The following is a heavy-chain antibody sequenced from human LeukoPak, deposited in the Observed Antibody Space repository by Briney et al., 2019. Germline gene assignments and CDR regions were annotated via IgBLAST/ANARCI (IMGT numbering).Heavy chain of an antibody. Sequence: ASVKVSCKASGYSFTGYFIHWVRQAPGQGLEWMGCIDPNSGDTKYAQKFQGRVSMPRDTSTRTAYMELSRLRSDDTAVYFCARSGSTGYSLDYWGQGALVTVSS. CDR3: ARSGSTGYSLDY. J-gene: IGHJ4*02. D-gene: IGHD3-22*01. CDR1: GYSFTGYF. V-gene: IGHV1-2*02. CDR2: IDPNSGDT.